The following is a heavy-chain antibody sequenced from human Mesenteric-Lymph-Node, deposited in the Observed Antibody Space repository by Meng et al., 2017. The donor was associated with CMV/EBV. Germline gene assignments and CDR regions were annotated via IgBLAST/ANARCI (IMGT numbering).Heavy chain of an antibody. D-gene: IGHD2-2*01. CDR3: AKDDCDITNCWQFYALDV. CDR1: GFTFDDYA. V-gene: IGHV3-9*01. J-gene: IGHJ6*02. CDR2: ISWNSGSI. Sequence: SLKISCAASGFTFDDYAMHWVRQAPGKGLEWVSGISWNSGSIAYGASVKGRFTISRDNAKNSLYLQMNSLRPEDTALYYCAKDDCDITNCWQFYALDVWGQGTTVTVSS.